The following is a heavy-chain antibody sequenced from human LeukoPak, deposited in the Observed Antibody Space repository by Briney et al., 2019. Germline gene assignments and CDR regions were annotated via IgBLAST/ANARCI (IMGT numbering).Heavy chain of an antibody. Sequence: PSETLSLTCTVSGDSLSNYYWSWIRQPPGKGLEWIGYIYYSESTNYNPSLKSRVTISTDTSKSQFSLNLRSVTAEDTGIYYCARGRCRNSGCRPYFDYWGQGTQATVSS. CDR1: GDSLSNYY. V-gene: IGHV4-59*01. D-gene: IGHD3-22*01. CDR3: ARGRCRNSGCRPYFDY. CDR2: IYYSEST. J-gene: IGHJ4*02.